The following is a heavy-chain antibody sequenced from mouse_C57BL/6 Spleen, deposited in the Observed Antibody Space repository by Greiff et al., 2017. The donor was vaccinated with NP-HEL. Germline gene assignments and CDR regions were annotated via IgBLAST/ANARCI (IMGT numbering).Heavy chain of an antibody. CDR2: IYPGSGNT. D-gene: IGHD4-1*01. CDR3: ARELGLSYYAMDY. CDR1: GYTFTDYY. V-gene: IGHV1-76*01. J-gene: IGHJ4*01. Sequence: VQLQQSGAELVRPGASVKLSCKASGYTFTDYYINWVKQRPGQGLEWIARIYPGSGNTYYNEKFKGKATLTAEKSSSTAYMQLSSLTSEDSAVYFCARELGLSYYAMDYWGQGTSVTVSS.